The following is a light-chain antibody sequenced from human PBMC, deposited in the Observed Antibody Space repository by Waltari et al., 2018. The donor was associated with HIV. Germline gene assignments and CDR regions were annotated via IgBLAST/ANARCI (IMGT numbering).Light chain of an antibody. CDR1: SSDVGSYTL. J-gene: IGLJ3*02. Sequence: QSALTQPASVSGSTGQSINISCTGTSSDVGSYTLVSWYQQHPGKSPKLMIYEVSKRPSGVSNRFSGSKSGNTASLTISGLQAEDEADYYCCSYAGSSTWVFGGGTKLTVL. CDR3: CSYAGSSTWV. CDR2: EVS. V-gene: IGLV2-23*02.